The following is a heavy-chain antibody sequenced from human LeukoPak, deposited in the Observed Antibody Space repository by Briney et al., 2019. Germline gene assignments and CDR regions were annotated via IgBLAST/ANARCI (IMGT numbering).Heavy chain of an antibody. CDR2: IYYSESA. CDR3: ARKRSFDL. CDR1: GDSISGYY. J-gene: IGHJ4*02. V-gene: IGHV4-59*01. D-gene: IGHD3-9*01. Sequence: SETLSLTCTVSGDSISGYYWTWIRQPPGKRLEWIGCIYYSESATYNPSLKSRVTISLDTSKNQFFLKLSSVTAADTAVYYCARKRSFDLWGQGTLVTVSS.